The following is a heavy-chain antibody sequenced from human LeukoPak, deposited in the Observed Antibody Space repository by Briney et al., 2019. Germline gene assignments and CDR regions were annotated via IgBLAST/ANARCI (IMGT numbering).Heavy chain of an antibody. CDR3: ARYRYDILTGTYYYYYMDV. CDR2: IYPGDSDT. J-gene: IGHJ6*03. CDR1: GYGFTSYW. Sequence: GESLKISCKGSGYGFTSYWIGWVRQMPGKGLEWMGIIYPGDSDTRYSPSFQGQVTISADESISTAYLQWSSLKASDTAMYYCARYRYDILTGTYYYYYMDVWGKGTTVTVSS. V-gene: IGHV5-51*01. D-gene: IGHD3-9*01.